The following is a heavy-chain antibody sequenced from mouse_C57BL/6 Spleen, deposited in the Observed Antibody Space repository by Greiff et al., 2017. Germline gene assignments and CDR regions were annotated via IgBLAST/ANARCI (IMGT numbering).Heavy chain of an antibody. Sequence: EVKLEESGGGLVKPGGSLKLSCAASGFTFSSYTMSWVRQTPEQRLEWVATISGGGGNTYYPDSVKGRFTFSRANAKNTLYLQMSSLRSEDSALYYGARQGAYYSNLFDYWGQGTTLTVSS. CDR1: GFTFSSYT. CDR3: ARQGAYYSNLFDY. J-gene: IGHJ2*01. V-gene: IGHV5-9*01. CDR2: ISGGGGNT. D-gene: IGHD2-5*01.